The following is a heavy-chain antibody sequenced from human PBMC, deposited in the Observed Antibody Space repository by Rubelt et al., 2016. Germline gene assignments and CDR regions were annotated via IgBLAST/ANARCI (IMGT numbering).Heavy chain of an antibody. Sequence: RQAPGKGLEWVSSISSTSSDIYYADSVKGRFTISRDNAKNSLYLQMNSLRAEDTAVYYCARASTSRDGYNTGPGYWGQGTLVTVSS. J-gene: IGHJ4*02. D-gene: IGHD5-24*01. V-gene: IGHV3-21*01. CDR3: ARASTSRDGYNTGPGY. CDR2: ISSTSSDI.